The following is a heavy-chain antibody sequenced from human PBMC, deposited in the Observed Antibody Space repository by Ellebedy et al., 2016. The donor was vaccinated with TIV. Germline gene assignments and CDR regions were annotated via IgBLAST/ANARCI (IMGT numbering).Heavy chain of an antibody. Sequence: GGSLRLSXVASGFIFSNHGMHWVRQAPGKGPEWVAVIWVDGPNKYYVDSVKGRFTISRDNSKNTLYLQMNSLRAEDTAVYYCARERAPFDGFDVWGQGTMVAVSS. CDR2: IWVDGPNK. J-gene: IGHJ3*01. CDR3: ARERAPFDGFDV. V-gene: IGHV3-33*01. CDR1: GFIFSNHG.